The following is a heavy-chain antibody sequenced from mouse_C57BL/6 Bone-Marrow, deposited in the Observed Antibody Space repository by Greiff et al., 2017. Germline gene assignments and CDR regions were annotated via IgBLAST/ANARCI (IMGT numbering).Heavy chain of an antibody. CDR2: INPSNGGT. V-gene: IGHV1-53*01. Sequence: QVQLQQPGTELVKPGASVKLSCKASGYTFTSYWMHWVKQRPGQGLEWIGNINPSNGGTNYNEKFKSKATLTVDNSSSTAYMQLSSLTTEDSAVYCCARWGDCGYDPAYWGKGTLVTVSA. D-gene: IGHD2-2*01. CDR3: ARWGDCGYDPAY. J-gene: IGHJ3*01. CDR1: GYTFTSYW.